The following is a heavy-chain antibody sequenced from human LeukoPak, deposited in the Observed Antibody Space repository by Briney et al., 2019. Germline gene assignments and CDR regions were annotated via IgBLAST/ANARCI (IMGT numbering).Heavy chain of an antibody. J-gene: IGHJ4*02. CDR3: ARQEDKWLGSGGGVY. V-gene: IGHV5-51*01. CDR2: IYPGDSDT. Sequence: GGSLKISCKGSGYSFTSYWIGWVRQMPGKGLEWMGIIYPGDSDTRYSPSFQGQVTISADKSISTAYLQWSSLKASDTAMYYCARQEDKWLGSGGGVYWGQGTLVTVSS. D-gene: IGHD6-19*01. CDR1: GYSFTSYW.